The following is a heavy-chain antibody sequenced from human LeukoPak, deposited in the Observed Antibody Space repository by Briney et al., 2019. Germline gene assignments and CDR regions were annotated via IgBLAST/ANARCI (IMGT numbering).Heavy chain of an antibody. CDR3: AREGVRGVIGYYFDY. Sequence: GGSLRLSCAASGFTFNTYAMHWVRQAPGKGLEWVAVISYDGGNQYYADSVKGRFTVSRDNSKNTPYLQMNSLRAEDTAVYYCAREGVRGVIGYYFDYWGQGTLVTVSS. J-gene: IGHJ4*02. CDR2: ISYDGGNQ. V-gene: IGHV3-30-3*01. CDR1: GFTFNTYA. D-gene: IGHD3-10*01.